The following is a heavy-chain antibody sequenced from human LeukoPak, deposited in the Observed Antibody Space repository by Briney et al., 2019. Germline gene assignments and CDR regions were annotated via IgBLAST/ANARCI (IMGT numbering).Heavy chain of an antibody. CDR3: ARFQRFLAWFDP. J-gene: IGHJ5*02. Sequence: SETLSLTCTVSGGSISSGGYYWSWIRQPPGKGLEWIGYIYHSGSTYYNPSLKSRVTISVDRSKNQFSLKLSSVTAADTAVYYCARFQRFLAWFDPWGQGTLVTVSS. CDR1: GGSISSGGYY. D-gene: IGHD3-3*01. V-gene: IGHV4-30-2*01. CDR2: IYHSGST.